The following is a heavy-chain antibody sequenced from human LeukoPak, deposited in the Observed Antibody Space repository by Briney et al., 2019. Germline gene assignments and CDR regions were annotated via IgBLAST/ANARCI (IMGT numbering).Heavy chain of an antibody. V-gene: IGHV4-59*01. CDR1: GGSISSYY. D-gene: IGHD3-16*01. Sequence: SETLSLTCTVSGGSISSYYWSWIRQPPGKGLECIGYIYYTGSTNYNPSLKSRVTIAVDTSKNQFSLKLTSVTAADTAVYYCARGGGLGWPLFDYWGQGTLVTVSS. J-gene: IGHJ4*02. CDR3: ARGGGLGWPLFDY. CDR2: IYYTGST.